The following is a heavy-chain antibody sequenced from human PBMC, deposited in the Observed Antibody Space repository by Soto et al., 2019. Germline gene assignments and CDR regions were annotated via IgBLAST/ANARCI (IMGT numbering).Heavy chain of an antibody. CDR1: GFPFSSYW. CDR2: IKQDGSEK. V-gene: IGHV3-7*01. D-gene: IGHD7-27*01. J-gene: IGHJ4*02. Sequence: GGSLRLSCAASGFPFSSYWMSWVSQDPGKGLEWVANIKQDGSEKYYVESVKGRFTISRDNAKSSLYLQMNSLRAEDTAVYYCARVQRKYWGVDYWGQGT. CDR3: ARVQRKYWGVDY.